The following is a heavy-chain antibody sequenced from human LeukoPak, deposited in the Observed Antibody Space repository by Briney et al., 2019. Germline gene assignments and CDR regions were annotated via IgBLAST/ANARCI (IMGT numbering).Heavy chain of an antibody. V-gene: IGHV1-2*06. D-gene: IGHD3-22*01. J-gene: IGHJ4*02. CDR3: ARDGRGYYDSSGYYCYSDY. CDR1: GYTFTGYY. Sequence: ASVKVSCKASGYTFTGYYMHWVRQAPGQGLEWMGRINPNSGGTNYAQKFQGRVTMTRDTSISTAYMELSRLRSDDTAVYYCARDGRGYYDSSGYYCYSDYWGQGTLVTVSS. CDR2: INPNSGGT.